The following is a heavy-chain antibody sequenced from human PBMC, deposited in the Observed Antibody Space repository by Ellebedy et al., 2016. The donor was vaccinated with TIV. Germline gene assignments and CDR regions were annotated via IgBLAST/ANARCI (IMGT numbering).Heavy chain of an antibody. CDR1: GFTFSNAY. CDR2: IQSLSDGATK. D-gene: IGHD3-16*01. CDR3: TSTRFITFGGPDATIP. V-gene: IGHV3-15*01. J-gene: IGHJ5*02. Sequence: GESLKISCVASGFTFSNAYMSWVRQAPGKGLEWLGRIQSLSDGATKTYAAVVRDRCTISRDDSKNTVFLQMNRLKVEDTARYYCTSTRFITFGGPDATIPWGRGTLVTVS.